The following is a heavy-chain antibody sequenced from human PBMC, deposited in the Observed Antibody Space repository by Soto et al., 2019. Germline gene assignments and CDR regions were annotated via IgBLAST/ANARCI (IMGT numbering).Heavy chain of an antibody. CDR3: ARDGFCISFCAFAI. J-gene: IGHJ3*02. Sequence: SVKVSCKASGGTFSSYAISWVRQAPGQGLEWMGGIIPIFGTANYAQKFQGRVTITADESTSTAYMELSSLRSEDTAVYYCARDGFCISFCAFAIWGQGKMVTVS. D-gene: IGHD2-2*01. CDR2: IIPIFGTA. CDR1: GGTFSSYA. V-gene: IGHV1-69*13.